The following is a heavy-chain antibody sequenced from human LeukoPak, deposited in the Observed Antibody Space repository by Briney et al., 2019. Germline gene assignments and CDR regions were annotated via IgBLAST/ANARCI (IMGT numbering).Heavy chain of an antibody. CDR2: MWSNESHK. V-gene: IGHV3-33*01. J-gene: IGHJ4*01. CDR1: GFTFSSYG. Sequence: PGTSLRLSCAAFGFTFSSYGMHWIRQRPGKGLEWVTVMWSNESHKYYADSVKGRFTVSRDSAKSTLYLQIESLKVEDTAVYYCAREHTVTSGLVDYWGQGTLVTVSS. CDR3: AREHTVTSGLVDY. D-gene: IGHD4-17*01.